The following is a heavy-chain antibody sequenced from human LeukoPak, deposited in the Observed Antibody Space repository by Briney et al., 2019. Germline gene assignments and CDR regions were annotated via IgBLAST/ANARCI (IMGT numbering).Heavy chain of an antibody. J-gene: IGHJ4*02. D-gene: IGHD3-22*01. Sequence: ASVKVSCKASGYTFTGYYMHWVRQAPGQGLEWMGRINPNSGGTNYAQKFQGRVTMTRDTSISTVCMELSRLRSDDTAVYYCARVGYYESSGYYEYWGQGTLVTVSS. CDR1: GYTFTGYY. CDR3: ARVGYYESSGYYEY. V-gene: IGHV1-2*06. CDR2: INPNSGGT.